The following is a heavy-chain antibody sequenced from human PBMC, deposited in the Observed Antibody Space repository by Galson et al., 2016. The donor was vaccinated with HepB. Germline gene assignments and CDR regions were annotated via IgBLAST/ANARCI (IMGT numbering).Heavy chain of an antibody. Sequence: QSGAEVKKPGESLRISCKGSGYSFTSNWISWVRQMPGKGLEWMGRIDPSDSYTTHSPSFQDHVTISADQSIATVYLQWSSLKASDTAMYYCARQEFTATGIDDWGQGALVTVSS. J-gene: IGHJ4*02. CDR3: ARQEFTATGIDD. D-gene: IGHD5-18*01. CDR1: GYSFTSNW. V-gene: IGHV5-10-1*01. CDR2: IDPSDSYT.